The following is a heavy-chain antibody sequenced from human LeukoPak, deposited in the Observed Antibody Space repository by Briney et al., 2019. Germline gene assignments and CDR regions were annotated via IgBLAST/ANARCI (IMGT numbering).Heavy chain of an antibody. J-gene: IGHJ4*02. CDR1: RGTFSSYA. CDR2: IIPIFGTA. CDR3: ERERAVAGTQPDY. Sequence: SVKVSCKASRGTFSSYAISWVRQAPGQGLEWMGRIIPIFGTANYAQKFQGRVTITTDESTSTAYMELRSLRSEDTAVYYCERERAVAGTQPDYWGQGTLVTVSS. V-gene: IGHV1-69*05. D-gene: IGHD6-19*01.